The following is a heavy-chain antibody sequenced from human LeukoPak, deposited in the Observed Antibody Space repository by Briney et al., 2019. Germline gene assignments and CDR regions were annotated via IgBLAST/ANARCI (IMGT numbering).Heavy chain of an antibody. V-gene: IGHV4-59*08. J-gene: IGHJ4*02. CDR2: VFYSGNT. CDR3: ARQGTITYAYFDY. CDR1: GGSLTGYF. D-gene: IGHD2-2*01. Sequence: SETLSLTCTVSGGSLTGYFWSWIRQPPGKGLEWLGYVFYSGNTRYNPSLESRVTTSADTSKNQFSLRLTSVTAADTAVYYCARQGTITYAYFDYWSQGTLVTVSS.